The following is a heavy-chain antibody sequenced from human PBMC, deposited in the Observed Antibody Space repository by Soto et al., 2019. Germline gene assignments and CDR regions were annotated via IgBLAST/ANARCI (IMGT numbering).Heavy chain of an antibody. D-gene: IGHD6-13*01. CDR3: AKDGAAGSVMEV. J-gene: IGHJ6*02. CDR1: GFTFSTYG. CDR2: ISSGSEYI. V-gene: IGHV3-21*01. Sequence: EMQLVESGGGLVKPGGSLRLSCAASGFTFSTYGMNWVRQAPGKGLEWVSSISSGSEYIYYADSLKGRLTISRDNARNSLYLQLNCLRAEDTAVYYCAKDGAAGSVMEVWGQGTTVTVSS.